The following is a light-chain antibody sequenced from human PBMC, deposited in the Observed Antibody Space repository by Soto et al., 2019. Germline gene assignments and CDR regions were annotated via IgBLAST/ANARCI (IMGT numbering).Light chain of an antibody. J-gene: IGLJ1*01. CDR2: YDS. CDR1: NIGIKS. Sequence: SYELTQPPSVSVAPGKPARITCGGNNIGIKSVHWYQQKPGQAPVLVIYYDSDRPSGIPERFSGSNSGNTATLTISRVEAGDEADYYCQVWDSSSDHYVFGTGTKVTVL. V-gene: IGLV3-21*04. CDR3: QVWDSSSDHYV.